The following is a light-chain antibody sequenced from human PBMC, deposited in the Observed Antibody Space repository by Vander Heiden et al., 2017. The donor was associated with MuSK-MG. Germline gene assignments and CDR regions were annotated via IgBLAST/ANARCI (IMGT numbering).Light chain of an antibody. CDR3: RQALQTPRT. Sequence: DIVMTPSPLSLPVTPGEPASISCTSSQSLLHSNAYNYLDWYLQTPGQSPQLLIYLGSNPASGVPDRFSGSGSGTDFTLKISRVEAEDVGVYYCRQALQTPRTFGQGTKVXIK. CDR1: QSLLHSNAYNY. J-gene: IGKJ1*01. CDR2: LGS. V-gene: IGKV2-28*01.